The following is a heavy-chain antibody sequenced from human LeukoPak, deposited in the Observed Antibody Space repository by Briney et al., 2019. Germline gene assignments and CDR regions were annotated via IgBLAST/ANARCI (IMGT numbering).Heavy chain of an antibody. CDR1: GYTFIDYY. Sequence: ASVNLSCKASGYTFIDYYMHWVRHAPFQGFEWMGCINPNYCDTNYAQKFQGRVTMTRDTSMSTAHMEVSRLRSDDTAVYYCARANFLSCSSSTCLFDYWGQGTLVTVSS. CDR2: INPNYCDT. D-gene: IGHD2-2*01. V-gene: IGHV1-2*02. CDR3: ARANFLSCSSSTCLFDY. J-gene: IGHJ4*02.